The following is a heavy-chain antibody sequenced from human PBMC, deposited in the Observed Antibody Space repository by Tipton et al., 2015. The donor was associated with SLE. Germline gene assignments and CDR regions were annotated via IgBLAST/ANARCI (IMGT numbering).Heavy chain of an antibody. CDR1: GFTVNSNY. J-gene: IGHJ4*02. CDR2: IYSGGST. V-gene: IGHV3-53*04. CDR3: ARRMGSSGYYSLGY. D-gene: IGHD3-22*01. Sequence: GSLRLPCAASGFTVNSNYMSWVRQSPGKGLEWVSVIYSGGSTYYADSVKGRFTISRHNSKNTLYLQMNSLRAEDTAVYYCARRMGSSGYYSLGYWGQGTLVTVSS.